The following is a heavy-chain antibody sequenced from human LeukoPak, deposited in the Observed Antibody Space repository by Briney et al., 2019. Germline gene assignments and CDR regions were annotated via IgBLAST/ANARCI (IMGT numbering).Heavy chain of an antibody. CDR1: GYTFTGYY. Sequence: GASVKVSCKASGYTFTGYYMHWVRQAPGQGLEWMGWINPNSGGTNYAQKFQGRVTMTRDTSISTAYMELSRLRSDDTAVYYCARDLTIAARPEVYWGQRTLVTVSS. V-gene: IGHV1-2*02. CDR2: INPNSGGT. D-gene: IGHD6-6*01. CDR3: ARDLTIAARPEVY. J-gene: IGHJ4*02.